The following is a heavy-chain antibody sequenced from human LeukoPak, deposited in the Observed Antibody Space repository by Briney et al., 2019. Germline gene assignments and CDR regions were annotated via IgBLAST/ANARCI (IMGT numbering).Heavy chain of an antibody. CDR1: GGTFSSYA. CDR2: IIPNFGTA. V-gene: IGHV1-69*05. D-gene: IGHD6-6*01. J-gene: IGHJ4*02. Sequence: ASVKVSCKASGGTFSSYAISWVRQAPGQGLEWMGGIIPNFGTANYAQKFQGRVTITTDESTSTAYMELSSLRSEDTAVYYCARGGYSSSYFDYWGQGTLVTVSS. CDR3: ARGGYSSSYFDY.